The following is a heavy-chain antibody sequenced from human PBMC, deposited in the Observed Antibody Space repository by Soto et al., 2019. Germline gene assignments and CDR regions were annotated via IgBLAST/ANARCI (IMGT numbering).Heavy chain of an antibody. V-gene: IGHV4-61*01. Sequence: SETLSLTCTVSGGSVSSGSYYWSWIRQPPGKGLEWIGYIYYSGSTNYNPSLKSRVTISVDTSKNQFSLKLSSVTAAATAVYPCARQHATGFGGDWFDPWGQGTLVTASS. D-gene: IGHD3-9*01. CDR3: ARQHATGFGGDWFDP. CDR1: GGSVSSGSYY. J-gene: IGHJ5*02. CDR2: IYYSGST.